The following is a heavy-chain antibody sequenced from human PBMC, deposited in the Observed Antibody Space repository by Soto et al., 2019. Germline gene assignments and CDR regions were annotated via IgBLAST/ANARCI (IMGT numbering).Heavy chain of an antibody. CDR3: ARGGLPTVVTPGWFDP. Sequence: SETLSLTCTVSGGSISSYYWSWIRQPPGKGLEWIGYIYYSGSTNYNPSLKSRVTISVDTSKNQFSLKLSSVTAADTAVYYCARGGLPTVVTPGWFDPWGQGTLVTVSS. J-gene: IGHJ5*02. D-gene: IGHD4-17*01. V-gene: IGHV4-59*01. CDR1: GGSISSYY. CDR2: IYYSGST.